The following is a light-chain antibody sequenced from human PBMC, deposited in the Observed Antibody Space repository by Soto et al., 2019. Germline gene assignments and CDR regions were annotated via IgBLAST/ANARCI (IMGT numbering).Light chain of an antibody. CDR3: QQYHNWPPIT. J-gene: IGKJ5*01. CDR2: GAS. CDR1: QSINTN. V-gene: IGKV3D-15*01. Sequence: EILMTQSPANLSLSPGETATLSCRSRQSINTNLAWYQQKLGQAPRLLIYGASTRATGIPARFSGSGSGTEFTLTISSLQSEDFAVYYCQQYHNWPPITFGQGTRLEI.